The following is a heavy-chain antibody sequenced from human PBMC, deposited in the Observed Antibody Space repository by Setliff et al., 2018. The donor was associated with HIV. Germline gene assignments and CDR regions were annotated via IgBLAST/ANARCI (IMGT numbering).Heavy chain of an antibody. V-gene: IGHV4-31*03. J-gene: IGHJ4*02. Sequence: PSETLSLTCTVSGGSISSGGYYWSWIRQHPGKGLEWIGYISYSGSTYYNPSLKSRVTISVDTSKNQFSLKLSSVTAADTAVYYCARGHYNFWSGYYTWYYFDYWGQGTLVTVS. CDR1: GGSISSGGYY. CDR2: ISYSGST. D-gene: IGHD3-3*01. CDR3: ARGHYNFWSGYYTWYYFDY.